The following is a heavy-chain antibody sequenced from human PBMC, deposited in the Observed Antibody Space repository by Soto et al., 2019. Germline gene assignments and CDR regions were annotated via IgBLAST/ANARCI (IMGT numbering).Heavy chain of an antibody. CDR3: ARRLYCRSTSCYHHNWFDP. Sequence: GSLRVSCASSGITCSSYWMSLVLQAPGKGLEWVANIKQDGSEKYYVDSVKGRFTISRDNAKNSLYLQMNSLRAEDTAVYYCARRLYCRSTSCYHHNWFDPWGQGTLVTVSS. J-gene: IGHJ5*02. CDR1: GITCSSYW. CDR2: IKQDGSEK. V-gene: IGHV3-7*03. D-gene: IGHD2-2*01.